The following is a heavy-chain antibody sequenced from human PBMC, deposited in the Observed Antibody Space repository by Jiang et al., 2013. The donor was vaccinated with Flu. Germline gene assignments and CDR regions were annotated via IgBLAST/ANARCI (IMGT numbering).Heavy chain of an antibody. CDR2: RYLSESP. D-gene: IGHD6-25*01. CDR3: VRDYCLNSGCLTSFDF. CDR1: GYSVTNGYY. J-gene: IGHJ4*02. Sequence: VQLVESGPGLVKPSETLSLICAVSGYSVTNGYYWGWIRQPPGKGLEWIGTRYLSESPHYNPSLYSRVTISVDASKNQFSLNLKSVTAADTGVYYCVRDYCLNSGCLTSFDFWGQGTLVTVSS. V-gene: IGHV4-38-2*02.